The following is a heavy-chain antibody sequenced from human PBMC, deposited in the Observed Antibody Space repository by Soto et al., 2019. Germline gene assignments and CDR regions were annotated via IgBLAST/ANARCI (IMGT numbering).Heavy chain of an antibody. CDR3: ARDQPHRDERSYFDY. CDR2: IIPILGIA. Sequence: QVQLVQSGAEVKKPGSSVKVSCKASGGTFSSYTISWVRQAPGQGLEWMGRIIPILGIANYAQKFQGRVTITADKPTSTAYMELSSLRSEDTAVYYCARDQPHRDERSYFDYWGQGTLVTVSS. CDR1: GGTFSSYT. J-gene: IGHJ4*02. V-gene: IGHV1-69*08.